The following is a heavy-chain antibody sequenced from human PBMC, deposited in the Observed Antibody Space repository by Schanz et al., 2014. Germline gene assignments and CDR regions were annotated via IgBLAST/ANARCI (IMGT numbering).Heavy chain of an antibody. J-gene: IGHJ4*02. Sequence: QLQLVQSGAAVKKPGSSVKVSCKLSGGTFSSYTISWMRQAPGQGLEWMGRIIPVLAIADYAQKFQGRVTITADKSTSTASMELSSLRSEDTAVYYCARSASNNWYFFDYWGQGTLVTVSS. CDR1: GGTFSSYT. CDR2: IIPVLAIA. V-gene: IGHV1-69*02. D-gene: IGHD6-13*01. CDR3: ARSASNNWYFFDY.